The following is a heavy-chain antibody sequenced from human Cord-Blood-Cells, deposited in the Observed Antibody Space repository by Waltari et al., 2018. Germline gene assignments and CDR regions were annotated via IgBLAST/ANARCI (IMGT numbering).Heavy chain of an antibody. CDR1: GGTFSSYA. J-gene: IGHJ6*02. CDR3: ARVVGVTAIPYYYDGMDV. CDR2: VIPIFGTA. V-gene: IGHV1-69*01. D-gene: IGHD2-21*02. Sequence: VQLVQSGAEVKKPGSPVKVSCKASGGTFSSYAISWVRQSPGEGLEWMGVVIPIFGTANYAQKFQGRVTITWDESSSTAYMELSSLRSEDTAVYYCARVVGVTAIPYYYDGMDVWGQGTTVTVSS.